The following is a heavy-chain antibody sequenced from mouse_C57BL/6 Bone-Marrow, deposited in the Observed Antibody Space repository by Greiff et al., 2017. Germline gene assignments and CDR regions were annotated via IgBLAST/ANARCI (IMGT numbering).Heavy chain of an antibody. CDR2: IHPNSGRT. D-gene: IGHD1-1*01. Sequence: QVQLQQPGAELVKPGASVKLSCKASGYTFTSYWMHWVKQRPGQGLEWIGMIHPNSGRTNYNEKFKSKATLTVDKSSSTAYMQLSSLTSEDSAVYYCAKREIPLTTHFDYWGQGTTLTVSS. CDR1: GYTFTSYW. CDR3: AKREIPLTTHFDY. V-gene: IGHV1-64*01. J-gene: IGHJ2*01.